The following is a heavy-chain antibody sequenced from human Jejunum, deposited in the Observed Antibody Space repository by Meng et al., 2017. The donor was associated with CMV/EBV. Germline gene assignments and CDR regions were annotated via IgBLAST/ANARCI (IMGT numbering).Heavy chain of an antibody. Sequence: QTTVTSSGPTMVKPTQTLPLTCTFSGFSLSTSGVGVGWIRQPPGKALEWLTLIFWDDERRYNPSLKSSLTITKDTSKNQVVLTMTNMDPVDTGTYYCAHIRDYGDYGFDPWGQGTLVTVSS. V-gene: IGHV2-5*02. CDR2: IFWDDER. CDR3: AHIRDYGDYGFDP. D-gene: IGHD4-17*01. J-gene: IGHJ5*02. CDR1: GFSLSTSGVG.